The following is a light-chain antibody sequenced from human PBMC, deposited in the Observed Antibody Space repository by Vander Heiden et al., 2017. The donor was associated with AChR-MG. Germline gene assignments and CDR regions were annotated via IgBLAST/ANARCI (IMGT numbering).Light chain of an antibody. CDR3: SSYTSSSTRV. Sequence: QSALTQPASVSGSPGQSITISCTGPSSDVGGYNYVSWDQQHPGKAPKLMIYEVSNRPSGVSNRFSGSKSGNTASLTISGLQAEDEADYYCSSYTSSSTRVFGGGTKLTVL. CDR2: EVS. CDR1: SSDVGGYNY. V-gene: IGLV2-14*01. J-gene: IGLJ3*02.